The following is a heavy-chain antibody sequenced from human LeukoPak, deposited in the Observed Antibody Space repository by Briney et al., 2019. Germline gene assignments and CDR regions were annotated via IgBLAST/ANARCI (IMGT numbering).Heavy chain of an antibody. J-gene: IGHJ4*02. CDR3: ARLGAAQGWGY. CDR2: ISYDGSNK. V-gene: IGHV3-30*04. Sequence: GGSLRLSCAASGFTFSSYEMNWVRQAPGKGLEWVAVISYDGSNKYYADSVKGRFTISRDNAKNSLYLQMNSLRIEDTALYYCARLGAAQGWGYWGQGTLVTVSS. D-gene: IGHD6-13*01. CDR1: GFTFSSYE.